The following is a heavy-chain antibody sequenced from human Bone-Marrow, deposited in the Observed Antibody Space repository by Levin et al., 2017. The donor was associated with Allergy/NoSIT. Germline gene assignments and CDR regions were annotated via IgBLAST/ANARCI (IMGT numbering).Heavy chain of an antibody. CDR3: VRLRGSHSGSYDSAFDY. J-gene: IGHJ4*02. V-gene: IGHV5-51*01. CDR2: IYPSDSDT. CDR1: AYSFTDYW. D-gene: IGHD1-26*01. Sequence: GESLKISCQGSAYSFTDYWIGWVRQMPGKGLEWMAIIYPSDSDTRYSPSFQGQVTISADKSITTAYLQWSSLKASDTAMYYCVRLRGSHSGSYDSAFDYWGQGTLVTVSS.